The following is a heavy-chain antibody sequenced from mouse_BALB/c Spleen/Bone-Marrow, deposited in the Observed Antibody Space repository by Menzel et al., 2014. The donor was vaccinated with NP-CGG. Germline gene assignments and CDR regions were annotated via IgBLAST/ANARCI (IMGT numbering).Heavy chain of an antibody. CDR3: ARCYYGNYFDY. CDR2: INPSNGRT. V-gene: IGHV1S81*02. Sequence: QVQLQQSGAELVKPGASVKLSCKASGYTFTSYWVHWVKQRPGQGLEWIGEINPSNGRTNYNEKFKRKVTLTVDKSSSTAYMHRSSLTSEDSAFYYCARCYYGNYFDYWGQGTTLTVSS. J-gene: IGHJ2*01. D-gene: IGHD2-1*01. CDR1: GYTFTSYW.